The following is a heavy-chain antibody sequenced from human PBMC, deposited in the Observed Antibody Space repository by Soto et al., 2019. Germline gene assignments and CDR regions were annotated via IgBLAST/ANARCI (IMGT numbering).Heavy chain of an antibody. CDR3: ISRLVYSTIWDVDY. D-gene: IGHD2-2*01. Sequence: EVQLVESGGGLVQPGGSLKLSCAASGFTFSAATLHWVRQAPGKGLEWIGRIRSKVPYATVDAASVQVRFTISRDGSRHTVYLLMSSLKVEDSAVYYCISRLVYSTIWDVDYWGQGTLVTVSS. CDR2: IRSKVPYAT. J-gene: IGHJ4*02. V-gene: IGHV3-73*02. CDR1: GFTFSAAT.